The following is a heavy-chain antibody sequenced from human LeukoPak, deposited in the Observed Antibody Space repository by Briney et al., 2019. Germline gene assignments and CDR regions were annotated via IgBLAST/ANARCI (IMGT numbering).Heavy chain of an antibody. Sequence: PGGPLRLSCAVSGFTFSDYFLDWVRQAPGKGLEWVGRSRNKARSYTTEYAASVKGRFTISRDDSKNSLCLQMNSLNIDDTAVYYCVRVGFVAGSDYLDSWGQGTLVTVST. V-gene: IGHV3-72*01. D-gene: IGHD6-19*01. CDR2: SRNKARSYTT. J-gene: IGHJ4*02. CDR3: VRVGFVAGSDYLDS. CDR1: GFTFSDYF.